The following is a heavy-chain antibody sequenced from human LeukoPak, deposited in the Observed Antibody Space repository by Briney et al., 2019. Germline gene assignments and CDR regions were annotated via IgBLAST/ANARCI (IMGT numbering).Heavy chain of an antibody. V-gene: IGHV4-34*01. D-gene: IGHD3-10*01. Sequence: SETLSLTCAVYGGSFSGYYWSWIRQPPGKGLEWIGEINHSGSTNYNPTLKSRVTISVDTSKNQFSLKLSSVTAADTAVYYCARVKGYYGSGSYSLDYWGQGTLVTVSS. CDR2: INHSGST. CDR3: ARVKGYYGSGSYSLDY. CDR1: GGSFSGYY. J-gene: IGHJ4*02.